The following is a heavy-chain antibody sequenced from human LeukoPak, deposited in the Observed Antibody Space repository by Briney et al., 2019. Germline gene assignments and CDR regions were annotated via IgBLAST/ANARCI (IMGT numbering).Heavy chain of an antibody. CDR3: AREHILTGYYIGAFDY. CDR1: GGSISSEDYY. V-gene: IGHV4-30-4*01. Sequence: SETLSLTCIVSGGSISSEDYYWSWIRQPPGKGLEWIGYIYYSGTTYYNPSLESRVTISKDTSKNQFSLKLSSVTAADTAVYHCAREHILTGYYIGAFDYWGQGTLVSVSS. D-gene: IGHD3-9*01. CDR2: IYYSGTT. J-gene: IGHJ4*02.